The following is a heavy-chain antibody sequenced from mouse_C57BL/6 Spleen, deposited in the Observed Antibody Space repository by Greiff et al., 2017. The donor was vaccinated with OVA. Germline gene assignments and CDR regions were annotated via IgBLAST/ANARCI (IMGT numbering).Heavy chain of an antibody. V-gene: IGHV1-39*01. CDR1: GYSFTDYN. Sequence: EVKLQESGPELVKPGASVKISCKASGYSFTDYNMNWVQQSNGKSLEWIGVINPNYGTTSYNQKFKGKATLPVDQSSSTAYKQLNSLTSEDSSVYYCARRDEDGGEYCDYWGQGTTLTVSS. J-gene: IGHJ2*01. CDR3: ARRDEDGGEYCDY. CDR2: INPNYGTT. D-gene: IGHD1-2*01.